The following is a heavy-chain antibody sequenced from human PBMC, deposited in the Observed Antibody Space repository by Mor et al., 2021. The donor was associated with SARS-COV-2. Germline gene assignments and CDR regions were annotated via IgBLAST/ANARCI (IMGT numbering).Heavy chain of an antibody. D-gene: IGHD3-10*01. CDR3: ASPLTRGVFYS. Sequence: GRFTISRDNAKNSLYLQMNSLRAEDTAVYYCASPLTRGVFYSWGQGTLVTVSS. J-gene: IGHJ5*02. V-gene: IGHV3-11*06.